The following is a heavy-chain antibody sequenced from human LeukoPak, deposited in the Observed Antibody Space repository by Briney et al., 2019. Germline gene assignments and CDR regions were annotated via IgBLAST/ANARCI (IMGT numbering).Heavy chain of an antibody. CDR1: GGSISSSSSY. Sequence: SETLSLTCTVSGGSISSSSSYWGWIRQPPGKGLEWIGSIYYSGNTYNPSLKSRVTISVDTSKNQFSLNLTSVNAADTAVYYCARVMAARREDLNWFDPWGQGTLVTVSS. D-gene: IGHD6-6*01. V-gene: IGHV4-39*07. J-gene: IGHJ5*02. CDR3: ARVMAARREDLNWFDP. CDR2: IYYSGNT.